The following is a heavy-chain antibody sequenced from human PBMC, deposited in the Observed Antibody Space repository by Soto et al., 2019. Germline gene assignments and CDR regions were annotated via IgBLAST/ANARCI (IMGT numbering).Heavy chain of an antibody. CDR2: INVDGSTT. J-gene: IGHJ4*02. Sequence: PGGSLRLSCEVSGFTFTTYWMHWVRQVPGKGLVWVSRINVDGSTTSYVDSVKGRFTISRDNAKNTLYLQMNSLRAEDTAVYYCVRDHDTYGLAVFNYWGQGTPVTVSS. CDR1: GFTFTTYW. CDR3: VRDHDTYGLAVFNY. V-gene: IGHV3-74*01. D-gene: IGHD2-8*02.